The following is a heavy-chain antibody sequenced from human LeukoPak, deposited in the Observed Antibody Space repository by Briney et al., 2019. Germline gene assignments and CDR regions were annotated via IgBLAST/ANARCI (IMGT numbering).Heavy chain of an antibody. Sequence: PSETLSLTCTVSGGSISNNNYYWGWIRQPPGKGLEWIGSAYYSGSTYYNPSLKSRITISVDTSKNQFSLNLSSVIATDTAVYYCARSTSLGYCSGGSCYRKHFDYWGLGTLVTVSS. D-gene: IGHD2-15*01. CDR1: GGSISNNNYY. J-gene: IGHJ4*02. V-gene: IGHV4-39*01. CDR3: ARSTSLGYCSGGSCYRKHFDY. CDR2: AYYSGST.